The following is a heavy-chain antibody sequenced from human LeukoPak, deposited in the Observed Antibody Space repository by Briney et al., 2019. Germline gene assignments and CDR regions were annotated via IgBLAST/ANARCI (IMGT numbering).Heavy chain of an antibody. CDR2: ISYDGKNT. Sequence: GGSLRLSCAVSGFTFRSYGMHWVRQAPGKGLEWVAVISYDGKNTEYADSVTGRFTIARDKAKNTLYLQMNSLRVEDSAVYYCAKEEGPYYRGWIDNWGRGPLVSVSS. J-gene: IGHJ5*02. CDR3: AKEEGPYYRGWIDN. V-gene: IGHV3-30*18. D-gene: IGHD3-10*01. CDR1: GFTFRSYG.